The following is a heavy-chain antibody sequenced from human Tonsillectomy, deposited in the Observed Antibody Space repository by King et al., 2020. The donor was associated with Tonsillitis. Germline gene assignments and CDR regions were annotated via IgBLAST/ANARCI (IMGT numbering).Heavy chain of an antibody. CDR2: IYWDDDK. V-gene: IGHV2-5*02. J-gene: IGHJ4*02. CDR1: GFSLSTSGVG. CDR3: AHKRCGGDCFLY. D-gene: IGHD2-21*02. Sequence: ITLQESGPTLVKPPQTLTLTCTFSGFSLSTSGVGVGWIRQPPGKALEWLALIYWDDDKRYSPSLKSRLTITKDTSKNQVVLTMTNMDPVDTATYYCAHKRCGGDCFLYWGQGTLVTVSS.